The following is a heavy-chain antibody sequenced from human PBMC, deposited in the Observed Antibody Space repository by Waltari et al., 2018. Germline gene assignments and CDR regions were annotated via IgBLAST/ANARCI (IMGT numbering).Heavy chain of an antibody. CDR1: GGTFSSYT. V-gene: IGHV1-69*02. J-gene: IGHJ1*01. CDR2: IIPILGIA. CDR3: ARVDYGGNLEYFQH. Sequence: QVQLVQSGAEVKKPGSSVKVSCKASGGTFSSYTISWVRRAPGQGLEWMGRIIPILGIANYAQKFQGRVTITADKSTSTAYMELSSLRSEDTAVYYCARVDYGGNLEYFQHWGQGTLVTVSS. D-gene: IGHD4-17*01.